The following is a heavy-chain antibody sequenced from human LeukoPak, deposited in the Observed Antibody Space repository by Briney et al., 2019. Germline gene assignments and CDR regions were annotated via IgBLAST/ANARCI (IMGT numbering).Heavy chain of an antibody. CDR3: ARRFYDILTGYPYGMDV. CDR2: IYYSGST. Sequence: PSETLSLTCTVSGGSISSYYWSWIRQPPGKGLEWIGYIYYSGSTNYIPSLKSRVTISVDTSKNQFSLKLSSVTAADTAVYYCARRFYDILTGYPYGMDVWGQGTTVTVSS. J-gene: IGHJ6*02. CDR1: GGSISSYY. V-gene: IGHV4-59*08. D-gene: IGHD3-9*01.